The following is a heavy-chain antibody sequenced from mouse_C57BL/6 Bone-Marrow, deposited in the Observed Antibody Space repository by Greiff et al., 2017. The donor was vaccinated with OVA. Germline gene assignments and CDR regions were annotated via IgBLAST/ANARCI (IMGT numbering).Heavy chain of an antibody. Sequence: VQLVESGAELVRPGTSVKVSCKASGYAFTNYLIEWVKQRPGQGLEWIGVINPGSGGTNYNEKFKGKATLTADKSSSTAYMQLSSLTSEDSAVYFGERNGTGARYMIDAMDYWGQGTSVTVSA. V-gene: IGHV1-54*01. CDR1: GYAFTNYL. J-gene: IGHJ4*01. CDR2: INPGSGGT. CDR3: ERNGTGARYMIDAMDY. D-gene: IGHD2-3*01.